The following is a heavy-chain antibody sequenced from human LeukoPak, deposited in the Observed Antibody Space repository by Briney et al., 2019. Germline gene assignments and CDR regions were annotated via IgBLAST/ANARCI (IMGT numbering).Heavy chain of an antibody. CDR1: GYSFTNYW. D-gene: IGHD3/OR15-3a*01. CDR3: ARHDFTSTGRIDY. CDR2: IYPGDSDT. Sequence: GESLKISCQGSGYSFTNYWIGWVRQLPGKGLEWMAIIYPGDSDTRYSPSFQGLVTLSADKSISTAYLQWSSLKASDTAMYYCARHDFTSTGRIDYWGQGTLVTVSS. V-gene: IGHV5-51*01. J-gene: IGHJ4*02.